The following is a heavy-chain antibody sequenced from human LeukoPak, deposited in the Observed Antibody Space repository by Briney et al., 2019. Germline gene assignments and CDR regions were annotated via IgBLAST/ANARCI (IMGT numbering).Heavy chain of an antibody. Sequence: SETLSLTCTVSGGSISSYYWSWIRQHPGKGLEWIGYIYYSGSTYYNPSLKSRVTISVDTSKNQFSLKLSSVTAADTAVYYCARDARFGEIDYWGQGTLVTVSS. D-gene: IGHD3-10*01. CDR2: IYYSGST. CDR1: GGSISSYY. CDR3: ARDARFGEIDY. J-gene: IGHJ4*02. V-gene: IGHV4-59*06.